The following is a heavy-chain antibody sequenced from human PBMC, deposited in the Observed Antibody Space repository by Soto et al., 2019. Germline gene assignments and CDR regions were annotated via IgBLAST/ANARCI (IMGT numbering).Heavy chain of an antibody. D-gene: IGHD3-16*02. V-gene: IGHV3-43D*03. CDR3: AKGGPIITFGGVIVHYFDY. J-gene: IGHJ4*02. Sequence: GGSLRLSCAASGFTFDDYAMHWVRQAPGKGLEWVSLISWDGGSTYYADSVKGRFTISRDNSKNSLYLQMNSLRAEDTALYYCAKGGPIITFGGVIVHYFDYWGQGTLVTVSS. CDR2: ISWDGGST. CDR1: GFTFDDYA.